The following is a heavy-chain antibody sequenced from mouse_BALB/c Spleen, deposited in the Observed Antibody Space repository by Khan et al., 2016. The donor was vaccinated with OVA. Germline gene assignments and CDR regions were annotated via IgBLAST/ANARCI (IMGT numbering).Heavy chain of an antibody. CDR2: IYPGSGYT. CDR1: GYTFTDYN. Sequence: VQLQQSGGELARPGASVKLSCKASGYTFTDYNINWVKQRTGQGLEWIGEIYPGSGYTYYSEKFKGKATLTADKSSTTAYMQLSSLTSEDSAVYFGAREWGAWFPYWGQGTLVTVSA. CDR3: AREWGAWFPY. J-gene: IGHJ3*01. V-gene: IGHV1-77*01.